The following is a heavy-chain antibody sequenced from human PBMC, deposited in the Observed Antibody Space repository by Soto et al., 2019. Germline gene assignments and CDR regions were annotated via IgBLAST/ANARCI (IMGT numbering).Heavy chain of an antibody. CDR2: ISPYTGNT. D-gene: IGHD3-16*01. CDR3: VMVDNYVTPTPQDV. J-gene: IGHJ6*02. CDR1: GYIFVNYG. V-gene: IGHV1-18*01. Sequence: QVQLVQSGDEGKKPGASVKVSCKASGYIFVNYGIAWVRQAPGQGLEWMGWISPYTGNTHSATKVQGRLTMTTDTSTSTAYMDLGSLTYDDTAVYYCVMVDNYVTPTPQDVWGQGTTVTVSS.